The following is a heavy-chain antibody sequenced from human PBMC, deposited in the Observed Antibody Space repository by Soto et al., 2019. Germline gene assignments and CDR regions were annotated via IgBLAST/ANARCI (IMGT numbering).Heavy chain of an antibody. D-gene: IGHD5-18*01. Sequence: GGFLRLSCAASGVTFISFGMHWVRQAPGKGLEWVAAIWYDGSNKYYADSAKGRFTISRDNSKNTLYLQMNSLRAEDTAVYYCARGRGYSYGLNDYWGQGTLVTVSS. V-gene: IGHV3-33*01. J-gene: IGHJ4*02. CDR2: IWYDGSNK. CDR3: ARGRGYSYGLNDY. CDR1: GVTFISFG.